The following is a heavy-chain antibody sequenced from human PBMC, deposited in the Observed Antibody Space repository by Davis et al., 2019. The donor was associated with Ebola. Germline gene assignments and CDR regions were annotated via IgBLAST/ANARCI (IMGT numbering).Heavy chain of an antibody. D-gene: IGHD3-16*01. J-gene: IGHJ5*02. CDR3: ARGGRFDP. V-gene: IGHV7-4-1*02. CDR1: GYTFTNYG. CDR2: INTNTGNP. Sequence: ASVKVSCKASGYTFTNYGITWVRQAPGPGLEWMGWINTNTGNPTYAQGFTGRFVFSLDTSVSTAYLQISSLKAEDTAVYYCARGGRFDPWGQGTLITVSS.